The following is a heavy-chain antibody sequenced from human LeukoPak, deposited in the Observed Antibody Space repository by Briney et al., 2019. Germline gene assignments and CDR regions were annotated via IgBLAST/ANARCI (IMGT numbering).Heavy chain of an antibody. Sequence: PGGSLRLSCAASGFTFSSYAMHWVRQAPGKGLEWVAVISYDGSNKYYADSVKGRFTISRDNSKNTLYLQMNSLRAEDTAVYYCAGTMVRGVRGAVGYWGQGTLVIVSS. CDR3: AGTMVRGVRGAVGY. CDR2: ISYDGSNK. CDR1: GFTFSSYA. D-gene: IGHD3-10*01. V-gene: IGHV3-30*04. J-gene: IGHJ4*02.